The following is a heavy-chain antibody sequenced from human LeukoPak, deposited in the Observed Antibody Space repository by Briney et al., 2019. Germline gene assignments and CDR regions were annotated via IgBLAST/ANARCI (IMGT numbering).Heavy chain of an antibody. CDR3: ARGDCSSTSCYYFDY. CDR2: ISSSGTTI. Sequence: GGSLRLSCAASGFTFSAHYMRWIRQAPGKGLEWVSYISSSGTTIYYADSVKGRFTISRDNAKNSLYLQMNSLRTEDTAVYYCARGDCSSTSCYYFDYWGQGTLDTVSS. J-gene: IGHJ4*02. CDR1: GFTFSAHY. V-gene: IGHV3-11*04. D-gene: IGHD2-2*01.